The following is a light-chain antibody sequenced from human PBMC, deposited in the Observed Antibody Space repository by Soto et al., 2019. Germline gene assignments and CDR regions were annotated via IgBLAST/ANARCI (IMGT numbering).Light chain of an antibody. CDR1: PSVSGSN. Sequence: EIVLTQSPGTMSLSPGERATLSCRASPSVSGSNLAWYQQKPGQAPRLVIYGASSRATGIPDRFSGSGSGTEFTLTISSLQSEDFAVYFCQQYSGLPMTFGQGTRLEIK. CDR3: QQYSGLPMT. V-gene: IGKV3-20*01. CDR2: GAS. J-gene: IGKJ5*01.